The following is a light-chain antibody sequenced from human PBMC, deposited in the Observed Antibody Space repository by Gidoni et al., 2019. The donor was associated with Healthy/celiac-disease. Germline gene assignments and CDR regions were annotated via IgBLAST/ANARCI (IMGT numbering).Light chain of an antibody. V-gene: IGLV1-40*01. J-gene: IGLJ1*01. CDR2: GNS. CDR3: QSYDSSLSALYV. CDR1: SSNIGAGYD. Sequence: QSVLTQPPSVSGAPGQRVTISCTGSSSNIGAGYDVHWYPQLPGTAPKLLIYGNSNRPSGVPDRFSGSKSGTSASLAITGLQAEDEADYYCQSYDSSLSALYVFGTGTKVTVL.